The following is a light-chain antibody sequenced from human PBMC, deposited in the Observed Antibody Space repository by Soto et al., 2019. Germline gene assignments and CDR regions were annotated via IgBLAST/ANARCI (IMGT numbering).Light chain of an antibody. CDR1: QSIGNW. J-gene: IGKJ1*01. CDR2: DAS. CDR3: QQYDTYWT. V-gene: IGKV1-5*01. Sequence: DIHMTQSPSTLSASVGDRFTITCRASQSIGNWLAWYQQKPGKAPKFLIYDASSLESGVPSRFSGSGSGREFTLTINNLQPEDFGSYYCQQYDTYWTFGQGTKVDI.